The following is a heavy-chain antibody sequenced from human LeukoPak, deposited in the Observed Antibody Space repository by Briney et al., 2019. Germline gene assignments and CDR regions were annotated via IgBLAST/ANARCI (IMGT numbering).Heavy chain of an antibody. CDR2: ISGSGGST. CDR3: AKDSLTYYYGSGSYVGGDAFDI. Sequence: QAGGSLRLSCAASGFTFSSYAMSWVRQAPGKGLEWVSAISGSGGSTYYADCVEGRFTISRDNSKNTLYLQMNSLRAEDTAVYYCAKDSLTYYYGSGSYVGGDAFDIWGQGTMVTVSS. D-gene: IGHD3-10*01. J-gene: IGHJ3*02. V-gene: IGHV3-23*01. CDR1: GFTFSSYA.